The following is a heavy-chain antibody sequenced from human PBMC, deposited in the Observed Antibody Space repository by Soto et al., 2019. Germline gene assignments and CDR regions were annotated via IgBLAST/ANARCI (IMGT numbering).Heavy chain of an antibody. CDR2: VSADGTTT. J-gene: IGHJ4*02. CDR3: AKDRGRLVRGVILDF. CDR1: GFTFTSYA. D-gene: IGHD3-10*01. Sequence: EVQLLESGGGLVQPGGSLRLSCAASGFTFTSYAMTWVRQAPGKGLEWVSTVSADGTTTYYADSVKGRFTISRDNSKNTVSLQMNSLRVEDTAVYYCAKDRGRLVRGVILDFWSQGALVTVSS. V-gene: IGHV3-23*01.